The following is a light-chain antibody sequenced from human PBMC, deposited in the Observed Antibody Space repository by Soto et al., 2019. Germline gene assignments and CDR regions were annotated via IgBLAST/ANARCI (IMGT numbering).Light chain of an antibody. J-gene: IGLJ2*01. CDR1: SGHSRYT. CDR2: VSSDGSH. Sequence: QLVLTQLPSASASLGASVKLTCSLSSGHSRYTIAWHQQQPEKGPRYLMKVSSDGSHVKGDGIPDRFSGSSSGAERYLTISSLQSEDEADYYCQTWNTGLVKFGGGTKVTVL. V-gene: IGLV4-69*01. CDR3: QTWNTGLVK.